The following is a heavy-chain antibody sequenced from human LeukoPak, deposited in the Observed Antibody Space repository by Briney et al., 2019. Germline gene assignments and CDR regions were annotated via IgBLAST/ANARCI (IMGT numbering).Heavy chain of an antibody. J-gene: IGHJ4*02. CDR1: GASVSIYY. CDR2: FDYSRSN. Sequence: SQTLSLTCRVSGASVSIYYCSWIRQSPGRGLEWIGFFDYSRSNNYTPSLNSRVTTSIDTSMNHLSLTLVSVTATDTAVYFCARHHDGGPKLRLDFWGLGVLVTVSS. V-gene: IGHV4-59*08. CDR3: ARHHDGGPKLRLDF. D-gene: IGHD2-15*01.